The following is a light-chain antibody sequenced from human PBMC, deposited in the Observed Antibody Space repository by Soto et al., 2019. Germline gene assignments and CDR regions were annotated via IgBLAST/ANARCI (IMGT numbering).Light chain of an antibody. CDR1: SSDIGAHNF. Sequence: QSVLTQPASVSGSPGQAITVSCSGTSSDIGAHNFVSWYQQHPGKAPKLIIYEVINRPSGVSARFSGSKSGNTASLTISGLQSEDEADYYCNSYTTSNTFVFGSGTKVTVL. J-gene: IGLJ1*01. V-gene: IGLV2-14*03. CDR2: EVI. CDR3: NSYTTSNTFV.